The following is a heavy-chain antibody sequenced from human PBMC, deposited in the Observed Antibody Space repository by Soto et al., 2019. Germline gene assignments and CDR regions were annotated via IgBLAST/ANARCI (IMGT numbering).Heavy chain of an antibody. CDR2: ISSSRSYT. CDR3: ARVAPPQVY. V-gene: IGHV3-11*05. CDR1: GFTFSDYY. Sequence: GGSLRLSCAASGFTFSDYYMSWIRQAPGKGLEWVSYISSSRSYTNYADSVKGRFTISRDNAKNSLYLQMNSLRAEDTAVYYCARVAPPQVYWGQGTLVTVSS. J-gene: IGHJ4*02.